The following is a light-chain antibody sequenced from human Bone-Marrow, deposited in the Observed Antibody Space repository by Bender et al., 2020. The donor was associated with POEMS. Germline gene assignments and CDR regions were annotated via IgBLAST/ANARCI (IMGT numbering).Light chain of an antibody. J-gene: IGLJ3*02. V-gene: IGLV2-23*02. Sequence: QSALTQPASVSGSPGQSITISCTGTNSDVGTYNLVSWYQQHPDKAPKLIIYDVTKRPSGVSDRFSGSKSGNTASLTISGLQAEDEAHYYCSSYAGSNNLPWVFGGGTELTVL. CDR3: SSYAGSNNLPWV. CDR2: DVT. CDR1: NSDVGTYNL.